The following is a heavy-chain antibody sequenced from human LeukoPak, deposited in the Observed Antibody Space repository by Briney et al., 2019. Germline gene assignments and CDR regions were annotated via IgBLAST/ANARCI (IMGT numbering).Heavy chain of an antibody. Sequence: PGGTLRLSCAVSGFTFDGHAMHWVRQAPGKGLEWVAGTCWNSGIIAYAHSVKGRFTISRDNAKNSLYLQMNSLRPEDTAMYYCVKDKGPMVRGDGMDVWGQGTAVTASS. CDR3: VKDKGPMVRGDGMDV. V-gene: IGHV3-9*01. CDR2: TCWNSGII. J-gene: IGHJ6*02. D-gene: IGHD3-10*01. CDR1: GFTFDGHA.